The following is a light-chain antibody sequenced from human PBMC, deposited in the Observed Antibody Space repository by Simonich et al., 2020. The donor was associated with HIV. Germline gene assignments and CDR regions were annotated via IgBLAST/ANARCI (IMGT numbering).Light chain of an antibody. CDR3: MQSIQLPLT. CDR1: QSLVHSDGNTY. V-gene: IGKV2-30*02. Sequence: DVVMTQSPLSLPVTLGQPASISCRSSQSLVHSDGNTYLNWFQQRPGQSPRRLIYKVSNRDSGVPDRFSGSGSGTDFTLKIRRVEAEDVGVYYCMQSIQLPLTFGGGTKVELK. CDR2: KVS. J-gene: IGKJ4*01.